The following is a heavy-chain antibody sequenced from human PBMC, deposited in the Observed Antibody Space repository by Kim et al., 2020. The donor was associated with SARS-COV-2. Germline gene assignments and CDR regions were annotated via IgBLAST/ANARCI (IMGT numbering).Heavy chain of an antibody. CDR2: ISYDGRNT. CDR3: ARGSYYESLSLSDYYNGMDV. V-gene: IGHV3-30-3*01. CDR1: GLSFESSA. J-gene: IGHJ6*02. D-gene: IGHD3-22*01. Sequence: GGSLRLSCAASGLSFESSAMNWVRQAPGKGLEWVAVISYDGRNTDYADSVTGRFTISRDNSKSTLYLQMNSLRVEYTAVYYCARGSYYESLSLSDYYNGMDVWGQGTTVTVSS.